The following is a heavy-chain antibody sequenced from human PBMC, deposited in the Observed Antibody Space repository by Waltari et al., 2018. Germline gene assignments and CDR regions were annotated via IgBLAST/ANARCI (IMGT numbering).Heavy chain of an antibody. CDR3: ARAPYWSSTSCYTPGYYYYGMDV. CDR1: GGSFSGYY. Sequence: QVQLQQWGAGLLKPSETLSLTCAVYGGSFSGYYWSWIRQPPGKGLEWLGEINHRGSTNYNPCLKSRVTISVDTAKSQFSRKRSSVTDADTAVYYCARAPYWSSTSCYTPGYYYYGMDVWGQGTTVTVSS. CDR2: INHRGST. J-gene: IGHJ6*02. D-gene: IGHD2-2*02. V-gene: IGHV4-34*01.